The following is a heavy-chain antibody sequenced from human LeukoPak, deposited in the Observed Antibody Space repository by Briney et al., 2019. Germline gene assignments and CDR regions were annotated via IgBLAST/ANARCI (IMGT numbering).Heavy chain of an antibody. CDR1: GFTFSNYG. Sequence: GRSLRLSCAASGFTFSNYGMHWVRQAPGKGLEWVAVMWYDGSNEYYADSVKGRFTISRDNSKNTLYLQMNSLRAEDTAVYYCARDPAGLDSSGPHYYFDYWGRGTLVTVSS. CDR3: ARDPAGLDSSGPHYYFDY. D-gene: IGHD3-22*01. V-gene: IGHV3-33*01. CDR2: MWYDGSNE. J-gene: IGHJ4*02.